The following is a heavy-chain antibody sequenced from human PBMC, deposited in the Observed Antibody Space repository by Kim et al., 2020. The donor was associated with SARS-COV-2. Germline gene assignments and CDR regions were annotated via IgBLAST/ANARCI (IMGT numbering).Heavy chain of an antibody. CDR3: ARDRQDIVLMVYAIGYTGTEAGADY. D-gene: IGHD2-8*01. CDR2: INPSGGST. CDR1: GYTFTSYY. Sequence: ASVKVSCKASGYTFTSYYMHWVRQAPGQGLEWMGIINPSGGSTSYAQKFQGRVTMTRDTSTSTVYMELSSLRSEDTAVYYCARDRQDIVLMVYAIGYTGTEAGADYWGQGTLVTVSS. V-gene: IGHV1-46*01. J-gene: IGHJ4*02.